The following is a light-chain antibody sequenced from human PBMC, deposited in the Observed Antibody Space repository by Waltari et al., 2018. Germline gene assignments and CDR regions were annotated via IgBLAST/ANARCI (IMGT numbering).Light chain of an antibody. Sequence: EVVLTHSPGALSLSPGKSTILSCRTSQSVTRALAWYQQKPGQAPRLLIYGASNRATGIPDRFSGSGSGTDFSLTISSLEPEDFAVYYCQHYLRLPVTFGQGTKVEVK. CDR3: QHYLRLPVT. J-gene: IGKJ1*01. CDR2: GAS. V-gene: IGKV3-20*01. CDR1: QSVTRA.